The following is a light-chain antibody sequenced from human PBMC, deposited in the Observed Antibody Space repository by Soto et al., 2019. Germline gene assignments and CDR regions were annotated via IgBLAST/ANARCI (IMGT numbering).Light chain of an antibody. CDR1: QSLLHSNGYNY. CDR2: LGS. CDR3: MQALHTPLT. Sequence: DIVRTQSRLSLPVTRGERASISCSASQSLLHSNGYNYLDWYLQKPGQSPQLLIYLGSNRASGVPDRFSGSGSGTDFTLKISRVEAEDVGVYYCMQALHTPLTFGGGTKVDIK. V-gene: IGKV2-28*01. J-gene: IGKJ4*01.